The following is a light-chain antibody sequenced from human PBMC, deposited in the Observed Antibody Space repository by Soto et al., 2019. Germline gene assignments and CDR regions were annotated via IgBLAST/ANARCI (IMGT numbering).Light chain of an antibody. V-gene: IGKV3-15*01. CDR3: QQYNNWPLT. CDR1: QSVSSN. Sequence: ETVMTQSPATLSVSPGERATLSCRASQSVSSNLAWYQQKPGQAPSLLIYGASTRATGIPARFSGSGSGTEFTLTISSLQSEDFAVYYCQQYNNWPLTFGGGTKVEI. J-gene: IGKJ4*01. CDR2: GAS.